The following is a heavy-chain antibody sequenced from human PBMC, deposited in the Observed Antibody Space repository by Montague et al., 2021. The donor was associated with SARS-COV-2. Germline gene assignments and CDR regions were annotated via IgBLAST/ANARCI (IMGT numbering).Heavy chain of an antibody. CDR1: GGSISSGGYY. CDR3: ARATMIVVVIGAFDI. Sequence: TLSLTCTVSGGSISSGGYYWSWIRQHPGKGLEWIGCIYYSGSTYYNPSLKSRVTISVDTSKNQFSLKLSSVTAADTAVYYCARATMIVVVIGAFDIWGQRTMVTVSS. V-gene: IGHV4-31*03. CDR2: IYYSGST. J-gene: IGHJ3*02. D-gene: IGHD3-22*01.